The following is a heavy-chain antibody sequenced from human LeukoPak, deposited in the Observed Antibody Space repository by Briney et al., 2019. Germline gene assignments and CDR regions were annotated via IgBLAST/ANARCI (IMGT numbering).Heavy chain of an antibody. Sequence: GGSLRLSCAASGFTFSSYAMTWVRQAPGKGLEWVSAISGGAESTYYADSVKGRFTISRDNSRNTLYLQIKSLRAEDTAIYYCVKELDYYGSTEEYYGGVDAFDFWGQGTMVTVSS. CDR1: GFTFSSYA. D-gene: IGHD3-22*01. V-gene: IGHV3-23*01. J-gene: IGHJ3*01. CDR2: ISGGAEST. CDR3: VKELDYYGSTEEYYGGVDAFDF.